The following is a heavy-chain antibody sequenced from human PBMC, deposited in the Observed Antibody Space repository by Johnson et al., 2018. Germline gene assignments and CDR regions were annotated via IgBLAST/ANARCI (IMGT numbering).Heavy chain of an antibody. CDR3: AKGRDNYYHYYGMDI. CDR2: SSTAISYI. CDR1: GFTFSSYS. V-gene: IGHV3-21*04. D-gene: IGHD1-14*01. J-gene: IGHJ6*02. Sequence: VQLVESGGGLVKPGGSLRLSCAASGFTFSSYSMNWVRQAPGKGLEWVSSSSTAISYIYYADSVKGRFTISRDNSKNTLYLQMNSLRAEDTAVYYCAKGRDNYYHYYGMDIWGQGTTVTVSS.